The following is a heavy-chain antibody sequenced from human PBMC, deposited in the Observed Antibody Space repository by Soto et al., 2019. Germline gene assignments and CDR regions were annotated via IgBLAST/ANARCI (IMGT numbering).Heavy chain of an antibody. CDR2: INYGGAT. D-gene: IGHD5-18*01. CDR1: GGSINSDGYY. V-gene: IGHV4-31*03. CDR3: ARESYSFGRAFDI. J-gene: IGHJ4*01. Sequence: SETLSLTCTVSGGSINSDGYYWSWIRQHPEKGLEWIGYINYGGATYYNPSLKSRLTISVDTSKNQFSLQLTSVIAADTALYYCARESYSFGRAFDIWGHGTLVTVSS.